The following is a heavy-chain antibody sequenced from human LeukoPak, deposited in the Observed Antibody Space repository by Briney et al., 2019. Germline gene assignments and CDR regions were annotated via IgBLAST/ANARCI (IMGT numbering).Heavy chain of an antibody. Sequence: GGSLRLSCAASGFTLSSYWMHWVRQAPGKGLVWVSRIDSDGSNAKYADSVKGRFTISRDNAKNTLYLQMNSLRAEDTAVYYCAKGGSRHADNWGQGTLVTVSS. CDR3: AKGGSRHADN. J-gene: IGHJ4*02. D-gene: IGHD6-13*01. CDR2: IDSDGSNA. CDR1: GFTLSSYW. V-gene: IGHV3-74*03.